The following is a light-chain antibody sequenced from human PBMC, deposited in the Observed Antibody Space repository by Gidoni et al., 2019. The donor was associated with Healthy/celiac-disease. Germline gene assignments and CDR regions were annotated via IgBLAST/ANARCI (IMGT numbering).Light chain of an antibody. Sequence: DIVMTQSPESLAVSLGERATINCKSSQSVLYSSNNKNYLAWYQQKPGQPPKLLIYWASTRESGVPDRFSGSGSGTDFTLTISSLQAEDVAVYYCQQYYSIYTFGQGTKLEIK. CDR1: QSVLYSSNNKNY. J-gene: IGKJ2*01. V-gene: IGKV4-1*01. CDR3: QQYYSIYT. CDR2: WAS.